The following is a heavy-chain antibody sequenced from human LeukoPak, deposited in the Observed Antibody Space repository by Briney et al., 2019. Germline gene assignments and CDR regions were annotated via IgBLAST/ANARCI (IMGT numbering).Heavy chain of an antibody. V-gene: IGHV4-31*03. CDR3: ARGRRPSSGYYSVGDAFDI. CDR2: IYYSGST. D-gene: IGHD3-22*01. Sequence: SETLSLTRTLPGDSISSGGYYWSWIRQHPGKGLEWIGYIYYSGSTYYNPSLKSRVTISVDTSKNQFSLKLSSVTAADTAVYYCARGRRPSSGYYSVGDAFDIWGQGTMVTVSS. CDR1: GDSISSGGYY. J-gene: IGHJ3*02.